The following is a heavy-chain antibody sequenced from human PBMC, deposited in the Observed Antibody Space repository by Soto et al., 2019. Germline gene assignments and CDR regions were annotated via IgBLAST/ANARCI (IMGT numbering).Heavy chain of an antibody. CDR3: ARQEYSSSSGEGVWFDP. J-gene: IGHJ5*02. D-gene: IGHD6-6*01. V-gene: IGHV4-30-4*01. CDR2: IYYSGST. Sequence: SETLSLTCTVSGGSISSGDYYWSWIRQPPGKGLEWIGYIYYSGSTYYNPSLKSRVTISVDTSKNQFSLKLSSVTAADTAVYYCARQEYSSSSGEGVWFDPWGQGTLVTVSS. CDR1: GGSISSGDYY.